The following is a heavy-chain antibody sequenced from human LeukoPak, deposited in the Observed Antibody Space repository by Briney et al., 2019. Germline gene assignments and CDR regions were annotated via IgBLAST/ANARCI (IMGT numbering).Heavy chain of an antibody. V-gene: IGHV4-39*07. CDR1: GGSISSSGYY. J-gene: IGHJ5*02. CDR2: ISYSGST. CDR3: ARLGLFNLGWFDP. Sequence: SETLSLTCTVSGGSISSSGYYWGWIRQPPGKGLEWIGSISYSGSTYYTPSLKSRVTISVDTSKNQFSLKLSSVTAADTAVYYCARLGLFNLGWFDPWGQGTLVTVSS. D-gene: IGHD3-22*01.